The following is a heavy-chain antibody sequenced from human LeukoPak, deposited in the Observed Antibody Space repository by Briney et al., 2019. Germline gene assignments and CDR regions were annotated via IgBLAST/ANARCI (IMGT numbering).Heavy chain of an antibody. V-gene: IGHV3-48*03. J-gene: IGHJ4*02. Sequence: PGGSLRLSCAASGFTFSTYEMNWVRQAPGKGPEWLSYINNSGGTIYYADSVKGRFTISRDNAKNSLYLQMNSLRAEDTAVYYCATKHDYWGQGTLVTVSS. CDR2: INNSGGTI. CDR3: ATKHDY. CDR1: GFTFSTYE.